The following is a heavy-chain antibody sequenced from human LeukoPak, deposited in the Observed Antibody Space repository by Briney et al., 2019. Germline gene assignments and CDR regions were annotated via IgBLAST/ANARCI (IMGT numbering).Heavy chain of an antibody. V-gene: IGHV4-34*01. CDR1: GGSFSGYH. CDR2: INHSGST. Sequence: SETLSLTCAVYGGSFSGYHWSWIRQPPGKGLEWIGEINHSGSTNYNPSLKSRVTISVDTSKNQFSLKLSSVTAADTAVYYCARGGSGSPGARGFDYWGQGTLVTVSS. D-gene: IGHD3-10*01. CDR3: ARGGSGSPGARGFDY. J-gene: IGHJ4*02.